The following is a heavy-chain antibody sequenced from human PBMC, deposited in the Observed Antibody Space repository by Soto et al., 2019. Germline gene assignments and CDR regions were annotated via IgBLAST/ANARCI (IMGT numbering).Heavy chain of an antibody. Sequence: SETLSLTSPVSGGSVSSYYWSWIRQPDGNGLERIGRIYTNGSTNTNPSLKGRDSVPVDASTNQFSLKLRSVTAALTAVCDGAREVGWSGYYGYYYYCDGMDVWGQGPTGTVS. CDR2: IYTNGST. D-gene: IGHD3-3*01. J-gene: IGHJ6*02. CDR1: GGSVSSYY. CDR3: AREVGWSGYYGYYYYCDGMDV. V-gene: IGHV4-4*07.